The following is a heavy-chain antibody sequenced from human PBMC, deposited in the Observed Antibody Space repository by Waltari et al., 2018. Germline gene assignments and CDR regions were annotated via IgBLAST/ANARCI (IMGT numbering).Heavy chain of an antibody. J-gene: IGHJ6*02. Sequence: ESGGGLAQPGESLRLSCAASGFTFSRYWMDWVRQAPGKGLVWVSRINSDGSSRTYADSVKGRFTISRDNAKNTLYVQMNRLRAEDTAVYYCARVATKTYSSPVPGRPYYYGMDVWGQGTTVTVSS. D-gene: IGHD3-22*01. CDR3: ARVATKTYSSPVPGRPYYYGMDV. CDR2: INSDGSSR. CDR1: GFTFSRYW. V-gene: IGHV3-74*01.